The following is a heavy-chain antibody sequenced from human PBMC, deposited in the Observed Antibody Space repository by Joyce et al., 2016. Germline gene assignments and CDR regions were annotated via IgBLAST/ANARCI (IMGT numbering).Heavy chain of an antibody. CDR1: DASISNSYNY. Sequence: QLQESGPGLVTPSETLSLTCTVSDASISNSYNYWAWVRQPPGKRLEWIGNVHYSGTAYYNPSLKSRVTIYVDTSKNRLSLMLTSVTAADTAYYYCVRPPLHHSSAYDKWGQGILVTVSS. V-gene: IGHV4-39*01. J-gene: IGHJ4*02. CDR3: VRPPLHHSSAYDK. D-gene: IGHD3-22*01. CDR2: VHYSGTA.